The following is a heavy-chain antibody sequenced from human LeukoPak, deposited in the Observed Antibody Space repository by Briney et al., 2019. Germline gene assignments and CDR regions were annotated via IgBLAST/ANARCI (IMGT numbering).Heavy chain of an antibody. CDR3: ARGGLDDRGYYYMAV. D-gene: IGHD1-1*01. CDR2: IIPIFGTA. Sequence: ASVKVSCKASGGTFSSYAISWVRQAPGQGFEWMGGIIPIFGTANYAQKFQGRVTITTDESTSTAYMELSSLRSEDTAVYYCARGGLDDRGYYYMAVWGKATTVTLSS. J-gene: IGHJ6*03. CDR1: GGTFSSYA. V-gene: IGHV1-69*05.